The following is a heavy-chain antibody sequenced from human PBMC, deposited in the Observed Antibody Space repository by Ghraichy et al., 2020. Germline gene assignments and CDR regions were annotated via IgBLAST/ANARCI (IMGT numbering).Heavy chain of an antibody. V-gene: IGHV4-34*01. CDR2: INHSGST. Sequence: SETLSLTCAVYGGSFSGYYWSWIRQPPGKGLEWIGEINHSGSTNYNPSLKSRVTISVDTSKNQFSLKLSSVTAADTAVYYCARAFYGKFGYYYYYYGMDVWGQGTTVTVSS. J-gene: IGHJ6*02. CDR1: GGSFSGYY. D-gene: IGHD3-10*01. CDR3: ARAFYGKFGYYYYYYGMDV.